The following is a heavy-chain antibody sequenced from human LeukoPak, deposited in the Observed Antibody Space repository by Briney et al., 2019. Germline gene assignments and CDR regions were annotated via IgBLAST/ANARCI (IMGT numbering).Heavy chain of an antibody. CDR2: IRQDGNEK. CDR3: ARAKEADWGSHFDY. CDR1: GFTFNKNW. V-gene: IGHV3-7*01. J-gene: IGHJ4*02. D-gene: IGHD7-27*01. Sequence: PGGSLRLSCVASGFTFNKNWMSWVRQAPGKGLEWVANIRQDGNEKHYVDSVKGRFTISRDNAKNSVYLQMSSLRTEDTAIYYCARAKEADWGSHFDYWGQGTLVTVSS.